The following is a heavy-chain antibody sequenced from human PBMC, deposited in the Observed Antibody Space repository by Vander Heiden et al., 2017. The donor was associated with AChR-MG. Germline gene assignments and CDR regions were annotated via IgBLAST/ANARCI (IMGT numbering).Heavy chain of an antibody. D-gene: IGHD3-9*01. Sequence: QVQMVPSGAEVKKPGASVTLSCKASGYTFTPFNVHWVRKAPGQGLECMGIFSPRDATTNAAQKFQGRVSMTMDTSTTTVFMELTSLTRDDTAVYYCARGEAPGHRYFLHWGQGSLVTVSS. CDR3: ARGEAPGHRYFLH. J-gene: IGHJ4*02. CDR2: FSPRDATT. CDR1: GYTFTPFN. V-gene: IGHV1-46*01.